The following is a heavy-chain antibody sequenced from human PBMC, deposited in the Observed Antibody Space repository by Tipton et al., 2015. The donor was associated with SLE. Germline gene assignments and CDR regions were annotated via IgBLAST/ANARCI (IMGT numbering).Heavy chain of an antibody. CDR3: TRVPRYNWNYIAD. V-gene: IGHV4-59*12. J-gene: IGHJ4*02. Sequence: TLSLTCIVSRGSISSYYWSWIRQPPGKGLEWIGDIYHSESPNYNPSLKSRVTISIDKSKNQFSLKLTSVTAADTAVYHCTRVPRYNWNYIADWGQGTLVSVSS. CDR2: IYHSESP. CDR1: RGSISSYY. D-gene: IGHD1-7*01.